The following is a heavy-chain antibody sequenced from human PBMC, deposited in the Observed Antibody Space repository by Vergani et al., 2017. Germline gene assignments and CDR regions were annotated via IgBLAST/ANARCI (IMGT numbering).Heavy chain of an antibody. D-gene: IGHD6-13*01. CDR1: GFTVSSNS. CDR2: FYSGGST. CDR3: ARWGQQLVFGAFDI. Sequence: EVQLVETGGGLIQPGGSLRLSCAASGFTVSSNSMTWVRPAPGKGLECVSGFYSGGSTYYADSVKGRFTISRDNSKNTLYLQMNSLRAEDTAVYYCARWGQQLVFGAFDIWGQGTMVTVSS. J-gene: IGHJ3*02. V-gene: IGHV3-53*02.